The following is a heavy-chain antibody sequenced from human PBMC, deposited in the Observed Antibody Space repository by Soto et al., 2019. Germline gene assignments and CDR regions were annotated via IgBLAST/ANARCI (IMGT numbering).Heavy chain of an antibody. D-gene: IGHD4-4*01. J-gene: IGHJ3*02. CDR3: VRDRLTGHDAFDI. Sequence: GGSLRLSCAASGFTFSSHGMHWVRQAPGKGLQWVAVIWFDGTNQYSEDPVKGRFTISRDNSRNILFLQMNTLRLEDTAVYYCVRDRLTGHDAFDIWGQGAMVTVSS. CDR1: GFTFSSHG. CDR2: IWFDGTNQ. V-gene: IGHV3-33*01.